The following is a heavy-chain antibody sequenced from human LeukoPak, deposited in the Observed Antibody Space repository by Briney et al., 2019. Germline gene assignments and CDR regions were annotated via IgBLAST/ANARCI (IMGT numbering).Heavy chain of an antibody. Sequence: TASETLSLTCTVSGGSISSYYWSWIRQPAGKGLEWIGRIYTSGSTNYNPSLKSRVTMSVDTSKNQFSLKLSSVTAADTAAYYCARDAWEYYDSSGHAGWFDPWGQGTLVTVSS. V-gene: IGHV4-4*07. D-gene: IGHD3-22*01. CDR1: GGSISSYY. J-gene: IGHJ5*02. CDR2: IYTSGST. CDR3: ARDAWEYYDSSGHAGWFDP.